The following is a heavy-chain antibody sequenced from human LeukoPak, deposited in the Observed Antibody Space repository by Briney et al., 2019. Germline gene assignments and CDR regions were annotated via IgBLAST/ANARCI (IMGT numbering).Heavy chain of an antibody. CDR3: ASEHYYDSSGYYYRFFGY. D-gene: IGHD3-22*01. CDR2: INSDGSST. J-gene: IGHJ4*02. V-gene: IGHV3-74*01. Sequence: GGSLRLSCAASGFTFSSYWMHWVRQAPGKGLVWVSRINSDGSSTSYADSVKGRFTISRGNAKNTLYLQMNSLRAEDTAVYYCASEHYYDSSGYYYRFFGYWGQGTLVTVSS. CDR1: GFTFSSYW.